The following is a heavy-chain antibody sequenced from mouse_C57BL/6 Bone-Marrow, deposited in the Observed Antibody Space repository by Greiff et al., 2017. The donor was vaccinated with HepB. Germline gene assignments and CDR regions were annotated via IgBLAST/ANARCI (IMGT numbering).Heavy chain of an antibody. CDR1: GFNIKDDY. Sequence: EVQRVESGAELVRPGASVKLSCTASGFNIKDDYMHWVKQRPEQGLEWIGWIDPENGDTEYASKFQGKATITADTSSNTAYLQLSSLTSEDTAVYYCTSITTVVAHWYFDVWGTGTTVTVSS. CDR3: TSITTVVAHWYFDV. V-gene: IGHV14-4*01. D-gene: IGHD1-1*01. J-gene: IGHJ1*03. CDR2: IDPENGDT.